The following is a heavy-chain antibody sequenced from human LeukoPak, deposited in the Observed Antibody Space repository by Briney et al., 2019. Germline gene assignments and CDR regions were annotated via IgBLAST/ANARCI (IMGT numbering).Heavy chain of an antibody. CDR1: GYSISSGPY. Sequence: SETLSLTCAVSGYSISSGPYWGSIRPPPGEGLEWIGHIYHSGSTLYNPSLQRRVTISVDTSKNQFSLNVHSVTAADTAVYYCARDSTVQRWSSYWYFDLWGRGTLFTVSS. J-gene: IGHJ2*01. CDR3: ARDSTVQRWSSYWYFDL. V-gene: IGHV4-38-2*01. CDR2: IYHSGST. D-gene: IGHD1-1*01.